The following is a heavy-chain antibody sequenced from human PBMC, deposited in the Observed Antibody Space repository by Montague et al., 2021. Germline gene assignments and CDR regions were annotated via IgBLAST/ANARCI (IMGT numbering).Heavy chain of an antibody. CDR1: GDSISSKGNF. Sequence: SETLSLTCSVSGDSISSKGNFWGWIRQPPGKGLEWIGVLDYSGTTYYSPSLRSRVTISVDTSKSQFSLKVTAVTDADTAVYYCARHRSRHHSMAFVASDHYFYLDXWGTGTTVAVSS. V-gene: IGHV4-39*01. CDR3: ARHRSRHHSMAFVASDHYFYLDX. D-gene: IGHD2/OR15-2a*01. J-gene: IGHJ6*03. CDR2: LDYSGTT.